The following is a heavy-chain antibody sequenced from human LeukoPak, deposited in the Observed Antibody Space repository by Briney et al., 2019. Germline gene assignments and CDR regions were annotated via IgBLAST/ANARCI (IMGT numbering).Heavy chain of an antibody. CDR1: GFTFSSYS. J-gene: IGHJ4*02. Sequence: GGSLRLSCAASGFTFSSYSMNWVRQAPRKGLEWVAFIGTSSPYIYYADSVKGRFTISRDNARNSLNLQMSSLRAEDTAVYYCANGGGDYGADYHLDYWGQGTPVTVSS. CDR2: IGTSSPYI. D-gene: IGHD3-16*01. V-gene: IGHV3-21*01. CDR3: ANGGGDYGADYHLDY.